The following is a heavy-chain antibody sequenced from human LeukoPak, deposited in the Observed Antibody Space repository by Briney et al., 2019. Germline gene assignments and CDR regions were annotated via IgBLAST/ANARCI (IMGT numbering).Heavy chain of an antibody. Sequence: PGGSLRLSCAVSGFTLDDYAMHRVRQAPGKGLEWVSLISGDGGSTYYADSVKGRFTISRDNSKNSLYLQMNSLRTEDTALYYCAKDMWRFGELDYFSWGQRTLVTVSS. CDR2: ISGDGGST. V-gene: IGHV3-43*02. D-gene: IGHD3-10*01. J-gene: IGHJ4*02. CDR3: AKDMWRFGELDYFS. CDR1: GFTLDDYA.